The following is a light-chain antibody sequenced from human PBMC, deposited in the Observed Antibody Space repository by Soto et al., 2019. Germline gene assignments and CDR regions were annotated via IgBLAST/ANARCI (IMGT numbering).Light chain of an antibody. Sequence: QSALTQPASVSGSPGQSITISCSGTINDIGGYNYVSWYQHHPGKAPKLIIYEVTNRPSGVSDRFSGSKSGNTASLIISGLQPEDEAVYFCGSYTIRSTYVLGGGTKVTVL. CDR1: INDIGGYNY. J-gene: IGLJ3*02. CDR2: EVT. CDR3: GSYTIRSTYV. V-gene: IGLV2-14*01.